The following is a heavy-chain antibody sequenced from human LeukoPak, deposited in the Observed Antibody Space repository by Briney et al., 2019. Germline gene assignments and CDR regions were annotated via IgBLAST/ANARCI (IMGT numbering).Heavy chain of an antibody. CDR2: INPNNGDT. D-gene: IGHD3-10*01. CDR3: ARDLYGSGSSNWFDP. V-gene: IGHV1-2*02. CDR1: GYTFTGYF. J-gene: IGHJ5*02. Sequence: ASVKVSCKAPGYTFTGYFMHWVRQAPGQGLEWMGWINPNNGDTNYAQTFQGRVTMTRDTSISTAYMELSNLRSDDTAMFYCARDLYGSGSSNWFDPWGQGTLVTVSS.